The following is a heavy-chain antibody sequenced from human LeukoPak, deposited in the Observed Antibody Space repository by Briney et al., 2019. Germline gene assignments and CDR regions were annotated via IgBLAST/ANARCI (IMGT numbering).Heavy chain of an antibody. J-gene: IGHJ4*02. CDR3: ARGTQWDLELIDY. D-gene: IGHD1-26*01. V-gene: IGHV1-2*02. Sequence: ASVKVSCKASGYTFTGYYMHWVRQAPGQGLEWMGWINPNSGGTNYAQKFQGRVTMTRDTSISTAYMEVSRLKSDDTAVYFCARGTQWDLELIDYWGQGILVTVSS. CDR1: GYTFTGYY. CDR2: INPNSGGT.